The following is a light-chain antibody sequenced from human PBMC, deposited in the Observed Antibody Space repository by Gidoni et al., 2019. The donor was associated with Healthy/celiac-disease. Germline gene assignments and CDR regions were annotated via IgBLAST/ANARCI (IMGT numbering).Light chain of an antibody. J-gene: IGKJ1*01. CDR2: KAS. V-gene: IGKV1-5*03. CDR3: QQYNSYPWT. Sequence: SQSISSWLAWYQQKPGKAPKLLIYKASSLESGVPSRFSGSGSGTEFTLTISSLQPDDFATYYCQQYNSYPWTFGQGTKVEIK. CDR1: QSISSW.